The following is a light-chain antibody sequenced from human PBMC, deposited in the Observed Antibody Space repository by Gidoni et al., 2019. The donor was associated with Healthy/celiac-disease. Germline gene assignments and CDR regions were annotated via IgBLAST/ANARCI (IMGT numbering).Light chain of an antibody. J-gene: IGKJ1*01. CDR2: KAS. V-gene: IGKV1-5*03. CDR3: QQYNSYPWT. Sequence: SQSISSWLAWYQQKPGKAPKLLIYKASSLESGVPSRFSGSGSGTEFTLTISSLQPDDFATYYCQQYNSYPWTFGQGTKVEIK. CDR1: QSISSW.